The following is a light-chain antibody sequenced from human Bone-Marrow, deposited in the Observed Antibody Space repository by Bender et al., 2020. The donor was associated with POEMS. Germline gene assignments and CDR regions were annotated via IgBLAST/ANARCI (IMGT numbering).Light chain of an antibody. CDR2: DVT. Sequence: QSALTQPASVSGSPGQSITISCTGTSSDVGSFNLVSWYQQYPGKAPKLLIYDVTKRPSGVPNRFSGSKSGNTASLTISGLQAEDEAHYYCSSYTSSSTLVFGGGTKLTVL. CDR3: SSYTSSSTLV. V-gene: IGLV2-14*02. J-gene: IGLJ3*02. CDR1: SSDVGSFNL.